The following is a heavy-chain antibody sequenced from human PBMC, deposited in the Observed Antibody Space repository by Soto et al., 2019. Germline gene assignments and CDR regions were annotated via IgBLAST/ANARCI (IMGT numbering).Heavy chain of an antibody. CDR3: ARGIAAAGVSWYFDL. J-gene: IGHJ2*01. D-gene: IGHD6-13*01. Sequence: QVQLVQSGAEVKKPGSSVKVSCKASGGTFSSYAISWVRQAPGQGLEWMGGIIPIFGTANYAQKFQGRVTIAADQSKXTAYMELSSLRSEDTAVYYCARGIAAAGVSWYFDLWGRGTLVTVSS. CDR2: IIPIFGTA. CDR1: GGTFSSYA. V-gene: IGHV1-69*12.